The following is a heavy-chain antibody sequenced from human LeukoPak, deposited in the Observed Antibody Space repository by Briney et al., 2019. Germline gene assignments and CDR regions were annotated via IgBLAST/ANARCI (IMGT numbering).Heavy chain of an antibody. D-gene: IGHD6-19*01. Sequence: PGGSLRLSCAASGFTFTSYAMSWVRQAPGKGLEWVSAISSSGGNTYYAGSVKGRFTISRDNSKSTLYLQMNSLRAEDTAVYYCAKHSSDWYIFDYWGQGTVVTVSS. J-gene: IGHJ4*02. CDR2: ISSSGGNT. CDR3: AKHSSDWYIFDY. V-gene: IGHV3-23*01. CDR1: GFTFTSYA.